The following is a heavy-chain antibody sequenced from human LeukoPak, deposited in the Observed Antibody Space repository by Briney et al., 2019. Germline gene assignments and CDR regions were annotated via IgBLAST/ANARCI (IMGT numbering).Heavy chain of an antibody. CDR1: GSTFSSYA. V-gene: IGHV3-23*01. CDR3: AKDRAGRLYYFDY. D-gene: IGHD6-25*01. J-gene: IGHJ4*02. CDR2: ISGSGGST. Sequence: GGSLRLSCAASGSTFSSYAMSWVRQAPGKGLEWVSGISGSGGSTYYADSVKGRFTISRDNSKNTLYLQMNSLRAEDTAVYYCAKDRAGRLYYFDYWGQGTLVTVSS.